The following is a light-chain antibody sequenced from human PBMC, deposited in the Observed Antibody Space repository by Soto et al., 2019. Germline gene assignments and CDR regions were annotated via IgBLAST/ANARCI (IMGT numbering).Light chain of an antibody. CDR2: KAS. V-gene: IGKV1-5*03. CDR1: QTISSW. J-gene: IGKJ1*01. CDR3: QHYNCYSGA. Sequence: DIQMTQSPSTLSGSVGDRVTITCRASQTISSWLAWYQQKPGKAPKLLIYKASTLKSGVPSRFSGSGSGTEFTLTISSLQPDDFATYYCQHYNCYSGAFGQGTKVELK.